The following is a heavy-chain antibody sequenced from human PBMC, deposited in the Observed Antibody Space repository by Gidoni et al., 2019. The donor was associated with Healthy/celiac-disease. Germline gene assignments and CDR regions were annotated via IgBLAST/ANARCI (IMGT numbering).Heavy chain of an antibody. CDR2: ISYDGRNK. J-gene: IGHJ4*02. CDR1: GVTFMSYG. CDR3: AKGKPGGTSSWYVFDY. V-gene: IGHV3-30*18. D-gene: IGHD6-13*01. Sequence: QGQLGASGGGVVQPGKSLSISCAAAGVTFMSYGMHWVRKDPGPRLEWLAVISYDGRNKYYAASVKGGFTIPRANSNKTLDLHMNSLRAEDTAVYYCAKGKPGGTSSWYVFDYWAQGTLVTVSS.